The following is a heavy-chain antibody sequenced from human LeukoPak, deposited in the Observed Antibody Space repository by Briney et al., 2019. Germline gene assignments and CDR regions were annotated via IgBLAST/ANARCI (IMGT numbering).Heavy chain of an antibody. CDR3: ARANPTLYSYGFDY. V-gene: IGHV1-8*01. CDR1: GYTFTSYD. CDR2: MNPNSGNT. J-gene: IGHJ4*02. Sequence: ASVKVSCKASGYTFTSYDINWVRQATGQGLEWMGWMNPNSGNTGYAQKFQGRVTMTRNTSISTAYMELSSLRSEDTAVYYCARANPTLYSYGFDYWGQGTPVTVSS. D-gene: IGHD5-18*01.